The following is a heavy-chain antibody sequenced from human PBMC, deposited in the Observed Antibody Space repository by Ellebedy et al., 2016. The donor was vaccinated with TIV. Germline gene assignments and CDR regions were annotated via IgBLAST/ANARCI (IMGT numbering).Heavy chain of an antibody. J-gene: IGHJ4*02. CDR3: ARLSFGSGPSPNFDY. CDR1: GYTFTSYG. D-gene: IGHD3-3*01. Sequence: ASVKVSXXASGYTFTSYGISWVRQAPGQGLEWMGWISAYNGNTNYAQKLQGRVTMTTDTSTSTAYMELRSLRSDDTAVYYCARLSFGSGPSPNFDYWGQGTLVTVSS. V-gene: IGHV1-18*01. CDR2: ISAYNGNT.